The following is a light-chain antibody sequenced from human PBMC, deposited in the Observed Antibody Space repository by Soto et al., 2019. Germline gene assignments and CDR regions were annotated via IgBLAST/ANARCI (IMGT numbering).Light chain of an antibody. Sequence: DIQMTQSPSSLSASVGDRVNITCRASQSISSYLNWYQQKPGKAPNLLVYAASSLQSGVPSRFTGSGSGTDFTLTISSLQPEDFATYFCQQSYTTPITFGQGTRL. CDR2: AAS. CDR1: QSISSY. CDR3: QQSYTTPIT. V-gene: IGKV1-39*01. J-gene: IGKJ5*01.